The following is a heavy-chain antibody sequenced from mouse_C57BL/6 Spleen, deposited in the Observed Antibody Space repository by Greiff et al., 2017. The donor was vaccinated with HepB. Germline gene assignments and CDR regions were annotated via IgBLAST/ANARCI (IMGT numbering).Heavy chain of an antibody. Sequence: QVQLQQPGAELVRPGTSVKLSCKASGYTFTSYWMHWVKQRPGQGLEWIGVIDPSDSYTNYNQKFKGKATLTVDTSSSTAYMQLSSLTSEYSAVYYCARRRDYAMDYWGQGTSVTVSS. CDR2: IDPSDSYT. J-gene: IGHJ4*01. CDR1: GYTFTSYW. V-gene: IGHV1-59*01. CDR3: ARRRDYAMDY.